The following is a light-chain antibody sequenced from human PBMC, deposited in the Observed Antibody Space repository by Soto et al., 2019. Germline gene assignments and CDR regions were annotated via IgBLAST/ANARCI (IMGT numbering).Light chain of an antibody. V-gene: IGKV3-20*01. CDR3: HHYGRSPGT. J-gene: IGKJ1*01. CDR1: QSVTSNF. Sequence: IVLTQSPGTLSLSPGERATLSCRASQSVTSNFLAWYQQKPGQAPRLLIYGASSRATGIPDRFSGSGSGTDFTLTISRLQPEDFAVYYCHHYGRSPGTFGQGTKVDIK. CDR2: GAS.